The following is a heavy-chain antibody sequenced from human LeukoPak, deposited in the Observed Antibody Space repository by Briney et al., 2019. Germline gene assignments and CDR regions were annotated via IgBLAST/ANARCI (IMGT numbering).Heavy chain of an antibody. CDR1: GFTFSSYG. CDR3: AKVAGDYYYMDV. V-gene: IGHV3-30*02. D-gene: IGHD3-10*01. CDR2: IRYDGSNK. J-gene: IGHJ6*03. Sequence: PGGSLRLSCAASGFTFSSYGMHWVCQAPGKGLEWVAFIRYDGSNKYYADSVKGRFTISRDNSKNTLYLQMNSLRAEDTAVYYCAKVAGDYYYMDVWGKGTTVTVSS.